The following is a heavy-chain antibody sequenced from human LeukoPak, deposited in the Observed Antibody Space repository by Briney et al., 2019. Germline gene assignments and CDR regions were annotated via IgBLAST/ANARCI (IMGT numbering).Heavy chain of an antibody. CDR2: INHSGST. Sequence: SETLSLTCAVYGGSFSGYYWSWIRQPPGKGLEWIGEINHSGSTNYNPSLKSRVTISVDTTKNQFSLKLSSVTAADTAVYYCATGYYGSGSDYYYYGMDVWGQGTTVTVSS. D-gene: IGHD3-10*01. V-gene: IGHV4-34*01. CDR1: GGSFSGYY. J-gene: IGHJ6*02. CDR3: ATGYYGSGSDYYYYGMDV.